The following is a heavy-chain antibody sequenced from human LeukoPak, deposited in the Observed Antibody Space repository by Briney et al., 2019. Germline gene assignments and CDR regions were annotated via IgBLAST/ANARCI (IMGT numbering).Heavy chain of an antibody. CDR3: AKDRTPMAPNIWFDP. CDR1: GYTFTGYY. Sequence: ASVKVSCKASGYTFTGYYMHWVRQAPGQGLEWMGWTNPNSGGTNYAQKFQGRVTMTRDTSISTVYMELSRLRSDDTALYYCAKDRTPMAPNIWFDPWGQGTLVTVSS. J-gene: IGHJ5*02. D-gene: IGHD5-18*01. CDR2: TNPNSGGT. V-gene: IGHV1-2*02.